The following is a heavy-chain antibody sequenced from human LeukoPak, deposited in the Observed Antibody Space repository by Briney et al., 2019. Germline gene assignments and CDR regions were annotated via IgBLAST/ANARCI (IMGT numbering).Heavy chain of an antibody. V-gene: IGHV1-2*02. D-gene: IGHD1-26*01. Sequence: GASVKVSCTASGYTFTGYYMHWVRQAPGQGLEWMGWINPNSGGTNYAQKFQGRVTMTRDTSISTAYMELSRLRSDDTAVYYCARESFSRRVGAIPLGYWGQGTLVTVSS. CDR3: ARESFSRRVGAIPLGY. CDR1: GYTFTGYY. J-gene: IGHJ4*02. CDR2: INPNSGGT.